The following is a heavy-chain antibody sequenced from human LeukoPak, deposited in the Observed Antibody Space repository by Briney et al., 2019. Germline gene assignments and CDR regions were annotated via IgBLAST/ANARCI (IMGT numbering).Heavy chain of an antibody. CDR1: GGSISIYY. D-gene: IGHD6-13*01. J-gene: IGHJ6*03. CDR3: ARHFNGYSSSWYYYYYMDV. CDR2: IYTSGST. Sequence: SETLSLTCTVSGGSISIYYWSWIRQPPGKGLEWIGYIYTSGSTNYNPSLKSRVTISVDTSKNQFSLKLSSVTAADTAVYYCARHFNGYSSSWYYYYYMDVWGKGTTVTVSS. V-gene: IGHV4-4*09.